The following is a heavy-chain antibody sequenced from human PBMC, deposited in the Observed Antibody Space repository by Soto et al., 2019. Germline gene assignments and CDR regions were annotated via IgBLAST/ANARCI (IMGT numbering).Heavy chain of an antibody. D-gene: IGHD2-8*02. CDR1: GDTISTGGYT. Sequence: SETLSLTCDVSGDTISTGGYTWAWIRQPPGKALEWIGHTYYSGNPYYNPSLKSRVTISVDRSKNQFSLKLTSVTAADTAVYYCARDKITGLFDYWGQGTLVTVSS. J-gene: IGHJ4*02. CDR2: TYYSGNP. V-gene: IGHV4-30-2*01. CDR3: ARDKITGLFDY.